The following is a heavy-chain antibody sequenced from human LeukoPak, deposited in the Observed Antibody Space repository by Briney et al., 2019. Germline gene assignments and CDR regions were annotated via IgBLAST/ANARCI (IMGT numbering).Heavy chain of an antibody. CDR1: GYTFTSYY. Sequence: ASVKVSCKASGYTFTSYYMHWVRQAPGQGLEWMGIINPSGGSTSYAQKFQGRVTMTRDTSTSTVYMELSSLRSEDTAVYYCARDGSKAAAGTGWFDPWGQGTLVTVSS. CDR3: ARDGSKAAAGTGWFDP. J-gene: IGHJ5*02. CDR2: INPSGGST. D-gene: IGHD6-13*01. V-gene: IGHV1-46*01.